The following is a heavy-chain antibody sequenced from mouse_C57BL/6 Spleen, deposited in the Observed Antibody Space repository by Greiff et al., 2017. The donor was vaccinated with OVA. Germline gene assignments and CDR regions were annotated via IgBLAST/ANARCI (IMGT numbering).Heavy chain of an antibody. D-gene: IGHD1-1*01. Sequence: QVQLQQSGPELVKPGASVKISCKASGYAFSSSWMNWVKQRPGKGLEWIGRIYPGDGDTNYTGKFKGKATLTADKSSSKAYLQLSSLTSEDSAVYFCARAPYYYGSSGWYFDVWGTGTTVTVSS. CDR2: IYPGDGDT. CDR1: GYAFSSSW. J-gene: IGHJ1*03. CDR3: ARAPYYYGSSGWYFDV. V-gene: IGHV1-82*01.